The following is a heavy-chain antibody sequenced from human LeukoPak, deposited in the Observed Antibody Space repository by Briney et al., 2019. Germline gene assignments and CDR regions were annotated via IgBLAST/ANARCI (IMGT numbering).Heavy chain of an antibody. CDR2: INNNGGTT. Sequence: PGRSLSFSSSASGLTFSSYAMYWVRQAPGKALEYVSAINNNGGTTSYAASVKGSFTISRDNSKNSLSLQMSSLRVEDTAVYYCVKAQGYCGSGTCYFDYWGRGTLVTVSS. J-gene: IGHJ4*02. CDR3: VKAQGYCGSGTCYFDY. D-gene: IGHD2-15*01. V-gene: IGHV3-64D*08. CDR1: GLTFSSYA.